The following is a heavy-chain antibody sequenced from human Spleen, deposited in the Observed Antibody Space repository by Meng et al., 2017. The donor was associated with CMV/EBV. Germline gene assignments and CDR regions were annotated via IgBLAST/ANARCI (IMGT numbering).Heavy chain of an antibody. CDR1: GFTFSSYA. CDR3: ARVDDFWSGYTFDY. CDR2: ISYDGSNK. J-gene: IGHJ4*02. D-gene: IGHD3-3*01. Sequence: GESLKISCAASGFTFSSYAMHWVRQAPGKGLEWVAVISYDGSNKYYADSVKGRFTISRDNYKNTLYLQMNSLRAEDTAVYYCARVDDFWSGYTFDYWGQGTLVTVSS. V-gene: IGHV3-30*04.